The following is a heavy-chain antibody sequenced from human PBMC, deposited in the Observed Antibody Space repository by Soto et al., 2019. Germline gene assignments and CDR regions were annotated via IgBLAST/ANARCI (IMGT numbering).Heavy chain of an antibody. CDR3: ARGVTVFGLVSRFWFDP. CDR1: GGSISSYY. Sequence: SETLSLTCTVSGGSISSYYWSWIRQPPGKGLEWIGYIYYSGSTNYNPSLKSRVTISVDTSKNQFSLKLSSVTAADTAVYFCARGVTVFGLVSRFWFDPWGQGTVVTVSS. D-gene: IGHD3-3*01. V-gene: IGHV4-59*08. CDR2: IYYSGST. J-gene: IGHJ5*02.